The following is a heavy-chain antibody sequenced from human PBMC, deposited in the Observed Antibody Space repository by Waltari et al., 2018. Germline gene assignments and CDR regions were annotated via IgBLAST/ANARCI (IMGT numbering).Heavy chain of an antibody. CDR3: ARNNRGAGAFDF. D-gene: IGHD3-10*01. CDR1: NSSISRGFY. J-gene: IGHJ4*02. V-gene: IGHV4-38-2*01. Sequence: QVHLQESGPGLVKPSETLSLTFAVSNSSISRGFYWAWIRQPPGGGLEWIGSIFHNGLSYYNPSLRSRVIMSVDTSKNQLSLRLNSVTATDAAVYSCARNNRGAGAFDFWGQGILVTVSS. CDR2: IFHNGLS.